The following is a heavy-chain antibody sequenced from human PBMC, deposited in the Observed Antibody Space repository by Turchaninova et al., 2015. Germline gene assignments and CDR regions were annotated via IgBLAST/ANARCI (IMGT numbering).Heavy chain of an antibody. J-gene: IGHJ5*02. CDR1: GGSISSFY. CDR2: SHYSGGT. D-gene: IGHD6-13*01. Sequence: QVQLQESGPGLVKPSETLSLTCTVSGGSISSFYWSWIRPPPGKGLEWIGYSHYSGGTTYNPSLKSRVTRPVDTSKNQFSLKLTSVTAADTAVYYCAGHDSRTSKFFDPWGQGTLVTVSS. CDR3: AGHDSRTSKFFDP. V-gene: IGHV4-59*08.